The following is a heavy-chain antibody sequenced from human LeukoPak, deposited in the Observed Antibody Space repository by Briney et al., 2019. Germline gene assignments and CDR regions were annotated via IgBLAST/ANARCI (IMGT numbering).Heavy chain of an antibody. J-gene: IGHJ4*02. V-gene: IGHV3-23*01. Sequence: GGSLRLSCAASGFTFSSYAMSWVRQAPGQGLEWVSAISGSGGSTYYADSVKGRFTISRDNSKNTLYLQMNSLRADDTAVCYCAKGDYDFWSGLVDYWGQGTLVTVSS. CDR2: ISGSGGST. CDR3: AKGDYDFWSGLVDY. CDR1: GFTFSSYA. D-gene: IGHD3-3*01.